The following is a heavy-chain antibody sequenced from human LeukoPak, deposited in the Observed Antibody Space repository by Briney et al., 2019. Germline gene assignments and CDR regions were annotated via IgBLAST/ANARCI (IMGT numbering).Heavy chain of an antibody. V-gene: IGHV3-30*18. CDR1: GFTFSSYS. Sequence: GGSLRLSCAASGFTFSSYSMHWVRQAPGKGLEWVAVISYDGSNKYYADSVKGRFTISRDNSKNTLYLQMNSLRAEDTAVYYCAKDLFVAFGSSRIYYGMDVWGQGTTVTVSS. J-gene: IGHJ6*02. CDR2: ISYDGSNK. D-gene: IGHD1-26*01. CDR3: AKDLFVAFGSSRIYYGMDV.